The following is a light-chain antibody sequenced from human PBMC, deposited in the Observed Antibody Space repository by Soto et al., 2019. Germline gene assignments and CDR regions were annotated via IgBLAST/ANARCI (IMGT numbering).Light chain of an antibody. CDR1: QSISSY. CDR3: QQSYSTWT. Sequence: DIQMTPSPSSLSASVGDRVTITCRASQSISSYLNWYQQKPGKAPKLLIYAASSLQSGVPSRFSGSGSGTDFTLTISSLQPQDFATYYCQQSYSTWTFGQGTMVEIK. J-gene: IGKJ1*01. CDR2: AAS. V-gene: IGKV1-39*01.